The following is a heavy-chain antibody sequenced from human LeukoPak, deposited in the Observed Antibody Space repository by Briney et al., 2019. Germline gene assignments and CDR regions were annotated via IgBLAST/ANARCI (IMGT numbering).Heavy chain of an antibody. J-gene: IGHJ4*02. D-gene: IGHD5-18*01. Sequence: GGSLRLSCAASGFTFSSYWMHWVRQAPGKGLVWVSRINSDGSSTSYADSVKGRFTISRDNAKNTLYLQMNSLRAEDTAVYYCARGTAMVRFDYWGQGTLVTVSS. CDR2: INSDGSST. V-gene: IGHV3-74*01. CDR1: GFTFSSYW. CDR3: ARGTAMVRFDY.